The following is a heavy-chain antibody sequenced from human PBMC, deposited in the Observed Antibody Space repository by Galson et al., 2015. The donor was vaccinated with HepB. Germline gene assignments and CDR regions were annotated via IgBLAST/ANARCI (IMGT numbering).Heavy chain of an antibody. V-gene: IGHV3-21*01. J-gene: IGHJ3*02. CDR3: AREDPQWTIDSSGFYWGAFDN. Sequence: SLRLSCAASGFTFSSHSMNWVRQAPGKGLEWVSSITSSSSYIYYADSVKGRFTISRDNAKNSLYLQMNSLRAEDTAVYYCAREDPQWTIDSSGFYWGAFDNWGQVTMVTVSS. CDR2: ITSSSSYI. D-gene: IGHD3-22*01. CDR1: GFTFSSHS.